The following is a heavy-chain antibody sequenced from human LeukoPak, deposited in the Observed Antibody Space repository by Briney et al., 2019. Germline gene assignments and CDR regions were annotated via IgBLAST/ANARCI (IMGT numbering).Heavy chain of an antibody. Sequence: ASVKVSCKASGYTFTGYYMHWVRQAPGQGLEWMGRINPNSGGTNYAQKFQGRVTMTRDTSISTAYMELSRLRSDDTAVYYCAREKGYYDSSGYSLAFAFDIWGQGTMVTVSS. J-gene: IGHJ3*02. V-gene: IGHV1-2*06. CDR1: GYTFTGYY. CDR3: AREKGYYDSSGYSLAFAFDI. D-gene: IGHD3-22*01. CDR2: INPNSGGT.